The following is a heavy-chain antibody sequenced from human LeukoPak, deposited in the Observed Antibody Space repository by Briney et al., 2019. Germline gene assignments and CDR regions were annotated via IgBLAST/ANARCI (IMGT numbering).Heavy chain of an antibody. CDR2: INPSGGST. CDR3: ARDRPEPTIRDGYNLVY. V-gene: IGHV1-46*01. D-gene: IGHD5-24*01. Sequence: GASVKVSCKASGYTFTSYYMHWVRQAPGQGLEWMGIINPSGGSTSYAQKFQGRVTMTRDTSTSTVYMELSSLRSEDTAVYYCARDRPEPTIRDGYNLVYWGQGTLVTVSS. CDR1: GYTFTSYY. J-gene: IGHJ4*02.